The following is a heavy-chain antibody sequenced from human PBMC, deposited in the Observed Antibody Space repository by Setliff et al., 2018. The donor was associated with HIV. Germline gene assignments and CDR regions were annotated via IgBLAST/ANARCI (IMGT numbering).Heavy chain of an antibody. D-gene: IGHD6-13*01. Sequence: PGGSLRLSCGASGFTFRTYWMHWVRQAPGKGLVWVSRVSSDGSSKTYADSVKDRFTISRDNAKNTLYLQMNSLRAEDTAVYYCAKDHAEAMEQQLVPEYYGMDVWGQGTTVTVSS. CDR3: AKDHAEAMEQQLVPEYYGMDV. J-gene: IGHJ6*02. CDR2: VSSDGSSK. V-gene: IGHV3-74*01. CDR1: GFTFRTYW.